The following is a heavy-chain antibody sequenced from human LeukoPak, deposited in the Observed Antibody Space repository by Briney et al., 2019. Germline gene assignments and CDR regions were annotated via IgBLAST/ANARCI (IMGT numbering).Heavy chain of an antibody. Sequence: PGGSLRLSCAASGFTFSSYGMSWVRQAPGKGLEWVAFIRYDGNNKYYADSVKGRFTISRDSSKNTLYLQMNSPRPEDTAVYYCARARPSMWIDYWGQGTLVTVSS. D-gene: IGHD5-12*01. CDR2: IRYDGNNK. CDR1: GFTFSSYG. CDR3: ARARPSMWIDY. J-gene: IGHJ4*02. V-gene: IGHV3-30*02.